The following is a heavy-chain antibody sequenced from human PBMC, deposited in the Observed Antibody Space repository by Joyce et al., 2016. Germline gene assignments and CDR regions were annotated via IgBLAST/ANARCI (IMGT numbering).Heavy chain of an antibody. V-gene: IGHV3-13*05. CDR2: SSTAGDP. D-gene: IGHD3-16*01. Sequence: EVQLVEAGGALVQPGGSLRLSCAACGCTFSAYEIHWVCQTTGKGLEWVSASSTAGDPYYASSVKGRFTISRENAKGSLFLQMNSLRAEDTAVYYCARERGGGMSAFDIWGQGTMVTVSS. J-gene: IGHJ3*02. CDR1: GCTFSAYE. CDR3: ARERGGGMSAFDI.